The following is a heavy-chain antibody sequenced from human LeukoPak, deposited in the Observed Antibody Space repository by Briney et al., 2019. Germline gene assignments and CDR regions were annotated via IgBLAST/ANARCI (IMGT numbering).Heavy chain of an antibody. D-gene: IGHD3-10*01. V-gene: IGHV1-69*01. Sequence: SVTVSCKASGGTFSSYAISWVRQAPGQGLEWMGGIIPIFGTANYAQKFQGRVTITADESTSTAYMELSSLRSEDTAVYYCAHSFMVRVLRFDYWGQGTLVTVSS. CDR1: GGTFSSYA. CDR3: AHSFMVRVLRFDY. J-gene: IGHJ4*02. CDR2: IIPIFGTA.